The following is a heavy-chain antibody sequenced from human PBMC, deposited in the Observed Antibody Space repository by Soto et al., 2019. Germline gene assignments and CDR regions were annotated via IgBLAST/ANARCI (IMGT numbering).Heavy chain of an antibody. Sequence: GGSLRLSCAASGFTFSSYSMNWVRQAPGKGLEWVSSISSSSSYIYYADSVKGRFTISRDNAKNSLYLQMNSLRAEDTAVYYCARDFLDYDYLHPFDYWGQGTLVTVSS. CDR2: ISSSSSYI. V-gene: IGHV3-21*01. J-gene: IGHJ4*02. CDR3: ARDFLDYDYLHPFDY. CDR1: GFTFSSYS. D-gene: IGHD3-16*01.